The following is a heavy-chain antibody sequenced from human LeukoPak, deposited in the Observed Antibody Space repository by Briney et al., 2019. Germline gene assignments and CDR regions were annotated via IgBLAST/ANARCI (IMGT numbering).Heavy chain of an antibody. J-gene: IGHJ4*02. Sequence: ASVKVSCKASGYTFTGYYIHCVRQAPGQGLEWMGWIDPNSGGTDYAQKFQGRVTMTRGTSISTAYMDLSRLRSDDTAVYYCARVGYSNSASDYWGQGTLVTVSS. CDR1: GYTFTGYY. V-gene: IGHV1-2*02. D-gene: IGHD2/OR15-2a*01. CDR2: IDPNSGGT. CDR3: ARVGYSNSASDY.